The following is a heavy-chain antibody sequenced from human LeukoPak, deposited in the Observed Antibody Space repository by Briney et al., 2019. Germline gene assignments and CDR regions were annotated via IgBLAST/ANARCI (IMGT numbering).Heavy chain of an antibody. D-gene: IGHD4/OR15-4a*01. J-gene: IGHJ3*02. V-gene: IGHV3-74*01. Sequence: GGSLRLSCAASGFTFSSYWMHWVRQAPGKGLVWVSRINSDGSSTTYADSVKGRFTISRDNAKNTLYLQMNSPRAEDTAVYYCARDLGAGNDAFDIWGQGTMVTVSS. CDR2: INSDGSST. CDR1: GFTFSSYW. CDR3: ARDLGAGNDAFDI.